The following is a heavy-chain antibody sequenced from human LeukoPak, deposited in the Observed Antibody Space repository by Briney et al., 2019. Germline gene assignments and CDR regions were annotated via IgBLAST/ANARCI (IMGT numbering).Heavy chain of an antibody. CDR2: INGDGRNI. Sequence: GGSLRLSCVASGFTFSSYWMHWVRQDPRKGLVWVSRINGDGRNINYADSVRGRFTISRDNAKNTLYLQMNSLRAEDTAVYYCAKSRGGSGSYFDYWGQGTLVTVSS. J-gene: IGHJ4*02. CDR1: GFTFSSYW. CDR3: AKSRGGSGSYFDY. D-gene: IGHD1-26*01. V-gene: IGHV3-74*01.